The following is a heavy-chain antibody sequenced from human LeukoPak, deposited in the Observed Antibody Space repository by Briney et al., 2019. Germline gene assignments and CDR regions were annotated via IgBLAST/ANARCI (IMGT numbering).Heavy chain of an antibody. CDR3: AAGYTYGYTY. V-gene: IGHV3-48*03. J-gene: IGHJ4*02. CDR2: IRDSGSVI. Sequence: GGSLRLSCAASGFTFSAYDMNWVRQAPGKGLEWVSYIRDSGSVIHYADAVKGRFTISRDNAKNSLYLQMTGLRADDTATYYCAAGYTYGYTYWGQGILVTVSA. D-gene: IGHD5-18*01. CDR1: GFTFSAYD.